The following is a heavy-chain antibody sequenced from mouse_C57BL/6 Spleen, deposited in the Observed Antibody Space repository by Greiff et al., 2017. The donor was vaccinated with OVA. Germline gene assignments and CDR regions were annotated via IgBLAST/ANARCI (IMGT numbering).Heavy chain of an antibody. V-gene: IGHV1-80*01. Sequence: QVQLQQSGAELVKPGASVKISCKASGYAFSSYWMNWVKQRPGKGLEWIGQIYPGDGDTNYNGKFKGKATLTADKSSSTAYMQLSSLTSEDSAVYFCARSGYYGSSYDWGQGTTLTVYS. CDR3: ARSGYYGSSYD. D-gene: IGHD1-1*01. CDR1: GYAFSSYW. CDR2: IYPGDGDT. J-gene: IGHJ2*01.